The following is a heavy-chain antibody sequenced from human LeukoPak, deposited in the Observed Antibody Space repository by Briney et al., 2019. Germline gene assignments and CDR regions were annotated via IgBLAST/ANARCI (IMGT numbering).Heavy chain of an antibody. Sequence: GGSLRRSCAASGFTFSSYAMHWVRQAPGKGLEGVAVISYDGSNKYYADSVKGRFTISRDNSKNTLYLQMNSLRAEDTAVYYCARGDSGYSYGYYYFDYWGQGTLVTVSS. CDR2: ISYDGSNK. CDR3: ARGDSGYSYGYYYFDY. D-gene: IGHD5-18*01. V-gene: IGHV3-30-3*01. CDR1: GFTFSSYA. J-gene: IGHJ4*02.